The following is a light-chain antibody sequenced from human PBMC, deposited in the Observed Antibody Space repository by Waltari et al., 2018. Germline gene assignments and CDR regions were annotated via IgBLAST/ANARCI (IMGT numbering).Light chain of an antibody. CDR2: DVS. CDR3: CAYGGSYTWI. Sequence: QSALTQPRSVSGSPGQSVPIPCPGTSRHVGGNNLVSWYQEHPGKGPRVIIYDVSKRPSGVPDRFSGSKSGNTASLSISGLQAEDEADYYCCAYGGSYTWIFGGGTKVTVL. J-gene: IGLJ2*01. CDR1: SRHVGGNNL. V-gene: IGLV2-11*01.